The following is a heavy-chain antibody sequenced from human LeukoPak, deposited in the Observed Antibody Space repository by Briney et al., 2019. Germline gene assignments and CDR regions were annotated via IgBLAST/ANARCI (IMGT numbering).Heavy chain of an antibody. CDR3: AREYCSSTSCPYYYYGMDV. CDR2: IIPILGIA. J-gene: IGHJ6*02. D-gene: IGHD2-2*01. Sequence: SVKVSCKASGGTFSSYAISWVRQAPGQGLEWMGRIIPILGIANYAQKFQGRVTTTADKSTSTAYMELSSLRSEDTAVYYCAREYCSSTSCPYYYYGMDVWGQGTTVTVSS. CDR1: GGTFSSYA. V-gene: IGHV1-69*04.